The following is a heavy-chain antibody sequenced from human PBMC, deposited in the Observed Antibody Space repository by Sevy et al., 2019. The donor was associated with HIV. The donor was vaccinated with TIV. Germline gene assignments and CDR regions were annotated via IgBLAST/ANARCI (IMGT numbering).Heavy chain of an antibody. J-gene: IGHJ6*02. D-gene: IGHD5-18*01. CDR1: GYTFTSYG. CDR3: ARDFIDEPGPTWIQLWQPYYYYYYGMDV. Sequence: ASVKVSCKASGYTFTSYGISWVRQAPGQGLEWMGWISAYNGSTNYAQKLQGRVTMTTDTSTSTAYMELRSLRSDDTAVYYCARDFIDEPGPTWIQLWQPYYYYYYGMDVWGQGTTVTVSS. V-gene: IGHV1-18*01. CDR2: ISAYNGST.